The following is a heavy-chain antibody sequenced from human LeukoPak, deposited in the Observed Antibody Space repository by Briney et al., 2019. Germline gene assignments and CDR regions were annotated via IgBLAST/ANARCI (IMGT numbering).Heavy chain of an antibody. CDR2: IIPILGIA. CDR1: GGTFSSYA. V-gene: IGHV1-69*04. Sequence: ASVKVSCKASGGTFSSYAISWVRQAPGQGLEWMGRIIPILGIANYAQKFQGRVTITADKSTSTAYMELSSLRSEDTAVYYCARAPIVVAAFDIWGQGTMVTVSS. D-gene: IGHD3-22*01. CDR3: ARAPIVVAAFDI. J-gene: IGHJ3*02.